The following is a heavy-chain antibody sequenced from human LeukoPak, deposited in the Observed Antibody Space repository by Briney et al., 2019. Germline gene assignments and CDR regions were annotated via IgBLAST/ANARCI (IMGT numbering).Heavy chain of an antibody. CDR2: ISAYNGNT. CDR3: AREGSSGWYGPYYYYGMDV. V-gene: IGHV1-18*01. J-gene: IGHJ6*02. Sequence: ASVKVSCKASGYTFTSYGISWVRQAPGQGLERMGWISAYNGNTNYAQKLQGRVTMTTDTSTSTAYMELRSLRSDDTAVYYCAREGSSGWYGPYYYYGMDVWGQGTTVTVSS. D-gene: IGHD6-19*01. CDR1: GYTFTSYG.